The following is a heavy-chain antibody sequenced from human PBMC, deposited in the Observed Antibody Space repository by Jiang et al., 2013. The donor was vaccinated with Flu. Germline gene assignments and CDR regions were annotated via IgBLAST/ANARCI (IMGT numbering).Heavy chain of an antibody. J-gene: IGHJ3*02. Sequence: ETLSLTCTVSGGSISSYYWSWIRQPPGKGLEWIGYIYYSGSTNYNPSLKSRVTISVDTSKNQFSLKLSSVTAADTAVYYCARVSVGGSIDIWGQGTMVTVSS. CDR2: IYYSGST. D-gene: IGHD1-26*01. CDR1: GGSISSYY. CDR3: ARVSVGGSIDI. V-gene: IGHV4-59*01.